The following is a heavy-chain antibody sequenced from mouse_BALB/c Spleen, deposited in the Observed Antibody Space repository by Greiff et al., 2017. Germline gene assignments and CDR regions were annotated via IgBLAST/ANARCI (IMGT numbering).Heavy chain of an antibody. J-gene: IGHJ4*01. CDR1: GFSLTGYG. D-gene: IGHD1-1*01. Sequence: VKLMESGPGLVAPSQSLSFTCTVSGFSLTGYGVNWVRQPPGKGLEWLGMIWGDGSTDYNSALKSRLSISKDNSKSQVFLKMNSLQTDDTARYYCARDRVYYGSSYDAMDYWGQGTSVTVSS. CDR3: ARDRVYYGSSYDAMDY. V-gene: IGHV2-6-7*01. CDR2: IWGDGST.